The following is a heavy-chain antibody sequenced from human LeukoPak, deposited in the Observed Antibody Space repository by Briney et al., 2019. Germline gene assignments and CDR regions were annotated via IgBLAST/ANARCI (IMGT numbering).Heavy chain of an antibody. V-gene: IGHV3-11*01. CDR1: GFTFSDYY. D-gene: IGHD3-9*01. CDR2: ISSSGSTI. CDR3: ARVRRHYDILTGYYGDY. J-gene: IGHJ4*02. Sequence: GGSLRLSCAASGFTFSDYYMSWIRQAPGKGLEWVSYISSSGSTIYYADSVKGRFAISRDNAKNSLYLQMNSLRAEDTAVYYCARVRRHYDILTGYYGDYWGQGTLVTVSS.